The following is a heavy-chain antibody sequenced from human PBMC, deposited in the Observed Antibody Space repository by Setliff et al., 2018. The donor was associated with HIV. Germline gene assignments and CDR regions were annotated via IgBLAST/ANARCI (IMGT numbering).Heavy chain of an antibody. CDR3: ATGGLSRWLVRGDAFDY. CDR2: INTDTGTP. V-gene: IGHV1-18*01. CDR1: GYTFTSYG. Sequence: GASVKVSCKASGYTFTSYGISWVRQAPGQGFEWMGWINTDTGTPTYAQKFQGRVTMTRDTSISTAYMDLSRLRSDDTAVYYCATGGLSRWLVRGDAFDYWGQGTLVTVSS. D-gene: IGHD6-19*01. J-gene: IGHJ4*02.